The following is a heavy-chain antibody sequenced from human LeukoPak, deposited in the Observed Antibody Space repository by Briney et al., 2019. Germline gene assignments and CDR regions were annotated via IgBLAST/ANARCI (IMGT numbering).Heavy chain of an antibody. CDR1: GGSFSGYY. CDR2: IDHRGST. CDR3: ARELRGARYYYYMDV. Sequence: PSETLSLTCGVFGGSFSGYYWSWLRQTPGKGLEWIGEIDHRGSTNYNPSLKSRVTMSVDTSKNQFSLKLSSVTAADPAVYYCARELRGARYYYYMDVWGKGTTVTVSS. J-gene: IGHJ6*03. D-gene: IGHD4/OR15-4a*01. V-gene: IGHV4-34*01.